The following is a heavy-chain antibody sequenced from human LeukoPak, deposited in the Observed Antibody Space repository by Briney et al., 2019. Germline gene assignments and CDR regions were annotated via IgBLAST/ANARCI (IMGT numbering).Heavy chain of an antibody. Sequence: PGGSLRLSCAASGFTFSSYSMNWVRQAPGKGLEWVSSISSSSSYIYYADSVKGRFTISRDNAKNSLYLQMNSLRAEDTAVYYCARAVAGTGGGFDYWGQGTPVTVSS. CDR2: ISSSSSYI. CDR1: GFTFSSYS. CDR3: ARAVAGTGGGFDY. D-gene: IGHD6-19*01. J-gene: IGHJ4*02. V-gene: IGHV3-21*01.